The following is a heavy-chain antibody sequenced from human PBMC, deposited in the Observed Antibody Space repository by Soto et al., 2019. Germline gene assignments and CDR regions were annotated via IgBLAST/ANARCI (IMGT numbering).Heavy chain of an antibody. J-gene: IGHJ4*01. CDR3: ARDSVYGSGSSVNHYLEY. V-gene: IGHV3-7*01. Sequence: GGSLRLSCEASGFTLGSYWMSWVRQAPGKGLEWLATIKTDASEKKYVDSVKGRFTMSIDNAKNSLYLQMDSLRAEDTAVYYCARDSVYGSGSSVNHYLEYWGHGTLVTVS. D-gene: IGHD3-10*01. CDR1: GFTLGSYW. CDR2: IKTDASEK.